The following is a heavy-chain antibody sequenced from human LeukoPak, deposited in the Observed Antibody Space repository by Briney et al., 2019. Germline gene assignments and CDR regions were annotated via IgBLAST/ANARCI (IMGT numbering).Heavy chain of an antibody. V-gene: IGHV3-48*04. D-gene: IGHD1-20*01. CDR1: GFTFSNYA. Sequence: GGSLRLSCAASGFTFSNYAMNWVRQAPGKGLEWVSYISSSSSTIYYADSVKGRFTISRDNAKNSLYLQMNSLRAEDTAVYYCASYPSNNWNDVGYFDYWGQGTLVTVSS. CDR3: ASYPSNNWNDVGYFDY. J-gene: IGHJ4*02. CDR2: ISSSSSTI.